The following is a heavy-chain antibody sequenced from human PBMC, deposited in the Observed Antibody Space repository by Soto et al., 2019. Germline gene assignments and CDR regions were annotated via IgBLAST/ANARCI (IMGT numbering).Heavy chain of an antibody. D-gene: IGHD6-6*01. J-gene: IGHJ6*03. CDR3: ARTTATRSYYYYYYMDV. V-gene: IGHV3-11*01. CDR2: ISGGGNDI. Sequence: GGSLRLSCAASGFIFSDHYMSWIRQAPGKGLEWVSYISGGGNDIYYGDSVKGRFTISRDNAKNSLYLQMNSLRAEDTAVYYCARTTATRSYYYYYYMDVWGKGTTVTVSS. CDR1: GFIFSDHY.